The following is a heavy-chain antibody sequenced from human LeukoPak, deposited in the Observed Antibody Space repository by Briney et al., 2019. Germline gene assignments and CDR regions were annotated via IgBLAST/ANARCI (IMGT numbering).Heavy chain of an antibody. Sequence: GESLKISCKASGYSFINNWIGWVRQMPGKGLEWMGIIYPNDSETRYSPSFQGHVTLTADKSISAAYLQWSSLKASDTAMYYCARLPVAAGGMDFDFWRQGTLVTVSS. CDR1: GYSFINNW. V-gene: IGHV5-51*01. D-gene: IGHD6-13*01. CDR3: ARLPVAAGGMDFDF. J-gene: IGHJ4*02. CDR2: IYPNDSET.